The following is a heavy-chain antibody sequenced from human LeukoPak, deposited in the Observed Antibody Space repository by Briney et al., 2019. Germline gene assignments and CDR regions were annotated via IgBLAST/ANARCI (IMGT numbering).Heavy chain of an antibody. D-gene: IGHD3-10*01. CDR2: IWYDGSNK. V-gene: IGHV3-33*01. CDR3: ARDEAPYYYGSGDGSLNFDI. J-gene: IGHJ3*02. Sequence: GGSLRLSCAASGFTFSSYGMHWVRQAPGKGLELVAVIWYDGSNKYYADSVKGRFTISRDNSKNTLYLQMNSLRAEDTAVYYCARDEAPYYYGSGDGSLNFDIWGQGTMVTVSS. CDR1: GFTFSSYG.